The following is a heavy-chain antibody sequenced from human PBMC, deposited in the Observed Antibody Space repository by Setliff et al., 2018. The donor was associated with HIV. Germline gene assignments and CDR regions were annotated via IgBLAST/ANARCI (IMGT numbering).Heavy chain of an antibody. Sequence: ASVQVSCKASGYTFTTYGISWVRQAPGQGLEWMGWINTYNGNTNYAQKLQGRVNMTTDTSTSTAYLELRRLRSDDTAVYFCARNKLSDAFDVWGPGTMVTVSS. CDR2: INTYNGNT. J-gene: IGHJ3*01. D-gene: IGHD1-1*01. CDR3: ARNKLSDAFDV. V-gene: IGHV1-18*01. CDR1: GYTFTTYG.